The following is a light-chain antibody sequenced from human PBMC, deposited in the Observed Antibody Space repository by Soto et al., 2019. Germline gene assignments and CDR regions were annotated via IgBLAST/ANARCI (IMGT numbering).Light chain of an antibody. CDR3: QQYGSSPIT. Sequence: EIVLTQSPGTLSLSPGERATLSCRASQSVSSNFLAWYQQKPGQAPRLLIYGASSRATGIPDRFSGSGSETDFTLTISRLEPEEFALYYCQQYGSSPITFGQGTRLEIK. CDR1: QSVSSNF. J-gene: IGKJ5*01. V-gene: IGKV3-20*01. CDR2: GAS.